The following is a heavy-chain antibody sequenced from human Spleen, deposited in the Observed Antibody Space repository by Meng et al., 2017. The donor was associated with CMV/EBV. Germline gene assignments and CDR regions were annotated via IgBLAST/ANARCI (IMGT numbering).Heavy chain of an antibody. D-gene: IGHD1-26*01. CDR1: GFTFSDYG. J-gene: IGHJ4*02. CDR2: VSGSAYAT. Sequence: GESLKISCAASGFTFSDYGMGWVRQAPGKGLEWVSVVSGSAYATYYADSVKGRFTISRDNSKNTLYLQMNSLTVEDTAVYYCVKADSVGATSPFGYWGQGTLVTVSS. CDR3: VKADSVGATSPFGY. V-gene: IGHV3-23*01.